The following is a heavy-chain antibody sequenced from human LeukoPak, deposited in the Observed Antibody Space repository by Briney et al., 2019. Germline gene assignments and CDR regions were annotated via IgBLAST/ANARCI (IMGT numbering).Heavy chain of an antibody. CDR2: IYYSGST. CDR1: GGSISSYY. V-gene: IGHV4-59*01. CDR3: ASQMIGSWDAFDI. D-gene: IGHD3-10*01. J-gene: IGHJ3*02. Sequence: SETQSLTCTVCGGSISSYYWSWIRQPPGKGLEWIGYIYYSGSTNYNPSLKSRVTISVDTSKNQFSLKLSSVTAADTAVYYCASQMIGSWDAFDIWGQGTMVTVSS.